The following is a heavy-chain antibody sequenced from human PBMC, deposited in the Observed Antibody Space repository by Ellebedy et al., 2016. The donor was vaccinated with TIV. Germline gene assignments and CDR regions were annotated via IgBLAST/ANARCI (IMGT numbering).Heavy chain of an antibody. V-gene: IGHV1-2*02. CDR1: GYTFTGYY. CDR2: INPNSGGT. CDR3: ARGSYDWRVAGY. Sequence: ASVKVSCKASGYTFTGYYMYWVRQAPGQGLEWMGWINPNSGGTNYAQKFQGRVTMTRDTSISTAYMELSRLRSDDTAVYYCARGSYDWRVAGYWGQGTLVTVSS. D-gene: IGHD3-3*01. J-gene: IGHJ4*02.